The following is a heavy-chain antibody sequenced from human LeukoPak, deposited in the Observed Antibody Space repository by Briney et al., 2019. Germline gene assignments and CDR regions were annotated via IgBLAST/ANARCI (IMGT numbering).Heavy chain of an antibody. V-gene: IGHV4-4*02. D-gene: IGHD5-18*01. CDR3: ARTTEGGYTYNYFYYYYMDV. J-gene: IGHJ6*03. CDR1: GGSISSSNW. CDR2: IYHSGST. Sequence: SETLSLTCAVSGGSISSSNWWSWVRQPPGKGLEWIGEIYHSGSTNYNPSLKSRISISVDTSKNQFSLKLSSVTAADTAVYYCARTTEGGYTYNYFYYYYMDVWGKGTTVTISS.